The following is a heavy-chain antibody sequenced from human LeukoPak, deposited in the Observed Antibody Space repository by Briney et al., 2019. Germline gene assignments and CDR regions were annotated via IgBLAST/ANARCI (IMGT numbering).Heavy chain of an antibody. CDR3: AKGMGGFDY. CDR1: GFTFSIFH. Sequence: GGTLRLSCAASGFTFSIFHMSWVRQAPGKGLEWVSGITNSGGSTIYADSVKGRFTISRDNSKNTLYLQMNSLRAEDTAIYYCAKGMGGFDYWGQGTLVTVSS. J-gene: IGHJ4*02. CDR2: ITNSGGST. V-gene: IGHV3-23*01. D-gene: IGHD2-15*01.